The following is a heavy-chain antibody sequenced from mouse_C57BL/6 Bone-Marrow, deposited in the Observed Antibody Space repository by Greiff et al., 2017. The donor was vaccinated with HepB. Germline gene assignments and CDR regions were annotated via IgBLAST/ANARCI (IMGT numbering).Heavy chain of an antibody. D-gene: IGHD1-2*01. V-gene: IGHV14-3*02. CDR3: ARISPAFDS. Sequence: VQLQQSGAELVKPGASVKLSCTASGFNIKDTYMHWVKQRPEQGLAWIGRIYPANGSTKYDPKFQGKATITADTSSNIAYLHLSSLTSEDTAVYYCARISPAFDSWGQGTPLAVSS. CDR1: GFNIKDTY. J-gene: IGHJ2*01. CDR2: IYPANGST.